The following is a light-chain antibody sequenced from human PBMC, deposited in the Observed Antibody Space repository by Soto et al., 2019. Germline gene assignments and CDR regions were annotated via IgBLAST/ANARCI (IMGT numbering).Light chain of an antibody. Sequence: DIVMTQSPLSLPVTPGEPASISCRSSQSLLHSNGYSYLDWYLQKSGQSPQLLIYLGSSRASGVPDRFSGSGSGTDFTLKISRVEAEDVGVYYCMQALQTPYTFGQGTKLEI. J-gene: IGKJ2*01. CDR1: QSLLHSNGYSY. V-gene: IGKV2-28*01. CDR2: LGS. CDR3: MQALQTPYT.